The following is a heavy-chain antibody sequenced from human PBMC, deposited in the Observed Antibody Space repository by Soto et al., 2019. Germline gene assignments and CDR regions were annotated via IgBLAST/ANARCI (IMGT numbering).Heavy chain of an antibody. CDR3: ARASVGPPGGGSWIMPFDF. CDR2: IYPGGST. V-gene: IGHV4-4*07. J-gene: IGHJ4*02. Sequence: LTCSVSGGSISNYYWSWIRQSAGKGLEWIGRIYPGGSTNYNPSLRSRVTMSGDTSKNQVSLRLTSVTAADTAVYYCARASVGPPGGGSWIMPFDFWGQGTLVTVSS. D-gene: IGHD2-15*01. CDR1: GGSISNYY.